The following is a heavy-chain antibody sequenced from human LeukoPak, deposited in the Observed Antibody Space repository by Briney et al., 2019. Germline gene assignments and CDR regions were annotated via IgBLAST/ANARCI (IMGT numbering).Heavy chain of an antibody. CDR3: ARLYDILTGNSFDY. D-gene: IGHD3-9*01. Sequence: GESLKISCKGSGYSFTSYWIGWVRQMPGKGLEWVGISYPGDSDTRYSPSFQGQVTVSADKSISTAYLQWSSLKASDTAMYYCARLYDILTGNSFDYWGQGTLVTVSS. CDR2: SYPGDSDT. J-gene: IGHJ4*02. CDR1: GYSFTSYW. V-gene: IGHV5-51*01.